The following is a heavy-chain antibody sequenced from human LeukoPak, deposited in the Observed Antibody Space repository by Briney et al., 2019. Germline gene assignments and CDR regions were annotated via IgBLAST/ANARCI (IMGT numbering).Heavy chain of an antibody. D-gene: IGHD3-10*01. CDR2: INPNSGGT. J-gene: IGHJ4*02. V-gene: IGHV1-2*02. CDR1: GYTLTGYY. CDR3: ARSGCYYYGSGSYYTY. Sequence: ASVNVSCKASGYTLTGYYMHWVRQAPGQGLEWMGWINPNSGGTNYAQKFQGRVTMTRDTSISTAYMELSRLSSDDTAGYYCARSGCYYYGSGSYYTYWREGTLVSVSS.